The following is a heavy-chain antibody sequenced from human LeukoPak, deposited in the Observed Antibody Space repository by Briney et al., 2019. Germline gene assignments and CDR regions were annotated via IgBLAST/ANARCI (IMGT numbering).Heavy chain of an antibody. V-gene: IGHV3-23*01. D-gene: IGHD3-22*01. CDR2: ISGSGGST. Sequence: GGSLRLSCAASGFTFSSYAMSWVRQAPGKGLEWVSAISGSGGSTYYADSVKGRFTISRENPKNTLYLQMNSLRAEDTAVYYCAKVGYYYDSSGYHTGGFDYWGQGTLVTVSS. CDR3: AKVGYYYDSSGYHTGGFDY. CDR1: GFTFSSYA. J-gene: IGHJ4*02.